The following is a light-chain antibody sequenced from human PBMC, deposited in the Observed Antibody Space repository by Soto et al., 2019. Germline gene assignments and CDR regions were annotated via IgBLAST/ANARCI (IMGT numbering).Light chain of an antibody. CDR2: AAS. CDR1: QGISSY. V-gene: IGKV1-8*01. CDR3: QQDYSYPRT. J-gene: IGKJ2*01. Sequence: AIRMTQSPSSFSASTGDRVAITCQASQGISSYLAWYQQKPGKAPKLLIYAASTLQSGVPSRFSGSGSGTDFTLTLRCLQSEDFATYYCQQDYSYPRTFGQGTKLEIK.